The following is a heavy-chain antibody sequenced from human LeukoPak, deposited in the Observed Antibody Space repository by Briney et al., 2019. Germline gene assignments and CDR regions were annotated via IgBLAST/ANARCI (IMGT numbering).Heavy chain of an antibody. Sequence: ASVKVSCKASGYTFTSYYMHWVRQAPGQGLEWMGIINPSGGSTIYAQKFQGRVTMTEDTSTDTAYMELSSLRSEDTAVYYCATEGITMVRGVIIIDLDFQHWGQGTLVTVSS. CDR3: ATEGITMVRGVIIIDLDFQH. D-gene: IGHD3-10*01. CDR2: INPSGGST. CDR1: GYTFTSYY. J-gene: IGHJ1*01. V-gene: IGHV1-46*01.